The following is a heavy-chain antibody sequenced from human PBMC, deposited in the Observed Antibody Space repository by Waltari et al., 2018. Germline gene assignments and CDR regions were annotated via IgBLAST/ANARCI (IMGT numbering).Heavy chain of an antibody. D-gene: IGHD3-10*02. Sequence: DVQMVESVGGLVQPGGSLRLSFAASGFAFNNYWMVLVRQAPGKGLEWVAKIKQDGSELYYVDSVKGRFAISRDNAKNSVYLQMNSLTAEDTAVYYCARDVLGGHFDYWGQGTLVTVSS. J-gene: IGHJ4*02. CDR2: IKQDGSEL. V-gene: IGHV3-7*01. CDR1: GFAFNNYW. CDR3: ARDVLGGHFDY.